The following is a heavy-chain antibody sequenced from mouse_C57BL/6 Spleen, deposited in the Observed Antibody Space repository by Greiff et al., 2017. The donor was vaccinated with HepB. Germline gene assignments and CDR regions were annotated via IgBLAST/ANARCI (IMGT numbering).Heavy chain of an antibody. J-gene: IGHJ4*01. V-gene: IGHV7-1*01. CDR1: GFTFSDFY. Sequence: EVKLVESGGGLVQSGRSLRLSCATSGFTFSDFYMEWVRQAPGKGLEWIAVSRNKANDYTTEYSASVKGRFIVSRDTSQSILYLQMNALRAEDTAIYYCARDAGAMDYWGQGTSVTVSS. CDR2: SRNKANDYTT. CDR3: ARDAGAMDY.